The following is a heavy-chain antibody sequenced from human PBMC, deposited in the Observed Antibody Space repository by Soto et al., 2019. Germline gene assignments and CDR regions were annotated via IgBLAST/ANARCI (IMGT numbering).Heavy chain of an antibody. CDR1: GDFISSNVHH. D-gene: IGHD3-16*02. J-gene: IGHJ5*02. V-gene: IGHV4-39*01. CDR3: ARQAFWGNYRLFWSDP. Sequence: SETLSLTCTFSGDFISSNVHHWGWIRQPPGKGLEWIGSIYYSGSTYYNPSLKSRVTISVDTSKNQFSLKLSSVTAADTAVYYCARQAFWGNYRLFWSDPWGQGTLVTVSS. CDR2: IYYSGST.